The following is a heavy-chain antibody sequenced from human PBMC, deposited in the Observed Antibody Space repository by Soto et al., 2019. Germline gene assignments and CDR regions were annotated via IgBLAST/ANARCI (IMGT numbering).Heavy chain of an antibody. CDR3: ARGLRTGNYGMDV. CDR2: IIPMFETV. J-gene: IGHJ6*02. D-gene: IGHD2-15*01. Sequence: ASVKVSCKASGGTFDNYAVSWVRQAPGQGLEWMGGIIPMFETVNYAQRFQGRLAIAADESTSTAYMELTSLTSADTAIYFCARGLRTGNYGMDVWGQGTTVTVSS. V-gene: IGHV1-69*13. CDR1: GGTFDNYA.